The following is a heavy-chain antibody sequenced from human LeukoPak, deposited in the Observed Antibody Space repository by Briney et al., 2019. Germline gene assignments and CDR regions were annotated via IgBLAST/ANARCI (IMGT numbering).Heavy chain of an antibody. V-gene: IGHV4-61*08. CDR3: ARAPYYYYMDV. J-gene: IGHJ6*03. CDR1: GASISGSGYY. CDR2: ICYSGST. Sequence: SETLSLTCTVSGASISGSGYYWGWIRQPPGKGLEWIGYICYSGSTNYNPSLKSRVTISVDTSKNQFSLKLSSVTAADTAVYYCARAPYYYYMDVWGKGTTVTVSS.